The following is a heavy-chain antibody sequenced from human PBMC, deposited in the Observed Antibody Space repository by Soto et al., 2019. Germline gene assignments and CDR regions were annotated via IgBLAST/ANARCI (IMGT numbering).Heavy chain of an antibody. CDR3: AKDSFQDDILSHFDY. Sequence: GGSLRLSCAASGFTFSSYAMSWVRQAPGKGLEWVSAISGSGGSTYYADSVKGRFTISRDNSKNTLYLQMNSLRAEDTAVYYCAKDSFQDDILSHFDYWGQGTLVTVSS. D-gene: IGHD3-9*01. CDR2: ISGSGGST. CDR1: GFTFSSYA. J-gene: IGHJ4*02. V-gene: IGHV3-23*01.